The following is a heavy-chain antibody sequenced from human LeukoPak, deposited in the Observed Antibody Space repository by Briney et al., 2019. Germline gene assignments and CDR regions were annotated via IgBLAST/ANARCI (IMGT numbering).Heavy chain of an antibody. CDR3: TQGGTKAYS. V-gene: IGHV3-15*01. CDR1: GFTFSSYW. Sequence: GGSLRLSCAGSGFTFSSYWMHWVRQAPGKGLEWVGRIKSKTDGGTTDYAAPVKGRFTISRDDSEKTLSLQMNSLKSEDTAVYYCTQGGTKAYSWGQGTLVTVSS. CDR2: IKSKTDGGTT. D-gene: IGHD3-16*01. J-gene: IGHJ4*02.